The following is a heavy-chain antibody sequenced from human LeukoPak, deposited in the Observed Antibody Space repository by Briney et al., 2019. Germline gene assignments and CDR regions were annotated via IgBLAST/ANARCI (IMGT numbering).Heavy chain of an antibody. CDR1: GFTFSDYY. Sequence: PGGSLRLSCAASGFTFSDYYKSWIRQAPGKGLEGVSYISSSGSTIYYADSVKGRFTISRDNAKNSLYLQMNSLRAEDTAVYYCARDQQSYGDYYAFDIWGQGTMVTVSS. V-gene: IGHV3-11*04. J-gene: IGHJ3*02. CDR2: ISSSGSTI. CDR3: ARDQQSYGDYYAFDI. D-gene: IGHD4-17*01.